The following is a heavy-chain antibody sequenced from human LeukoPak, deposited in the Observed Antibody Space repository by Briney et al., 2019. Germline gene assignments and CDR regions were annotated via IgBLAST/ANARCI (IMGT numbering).Heavy chain of an antibody. V-gene: IGHV4-59*01. CDR2: FYQSENT. D-gene: IGHD4-23*01. CDR3: ARGEVVTLAWAFDI. Sequence: SETLSLTCTVSGASISNDYWCWIRQPPGKGLEWLGCFYQSENTNYNPSLKSRVTISVDTSKNQFSLKLSSVTAADTAVYYCARGEVVTLAWAFDIWGQGTMVTVSS. CDR1: GASISNDY. J-gene: IGHJ3*02.